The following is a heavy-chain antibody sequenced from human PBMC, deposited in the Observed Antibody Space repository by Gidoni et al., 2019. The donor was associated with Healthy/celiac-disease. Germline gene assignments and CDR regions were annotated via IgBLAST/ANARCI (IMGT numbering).Heavy chain of an antibody. CDR1: GFTFPSYA. Sequence: EVQLLESGGGLVQPGGSLRPCCSASGFTFPSYAIGWVRQAPGKGLDWVAAISGSGGSTYHADSVKGRFTIYRDNSKNTLDLQMNSLRAEDTAVYYCANTQPRVAVAGPGGVDYWGQGTLVTVSS. J-gene: IGHJ4*02. V-gene: IGHV3-23*01. CDR2: ISGSGGST. D-gene: IGHD6-19*01. CDR3: ANTQPRVAVAGPGGVDY.